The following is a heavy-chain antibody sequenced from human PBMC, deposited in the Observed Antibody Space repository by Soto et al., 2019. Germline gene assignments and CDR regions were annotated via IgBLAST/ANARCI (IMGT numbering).Heavy chain of an antibody. J-gene: IGHJ1*01. CDR2: INSDGSST. D-gene: IGHD2-15*01. CDR3: ARLTPPFQH. Sequence: DVQLVESGGGLVQPGGSLRLSCAASGFTFSSSWIHWVRQVPGKGLVWVSRINSDGSSTNYADSVKGRFTISRDNAKNTLYLQMNSLRVEDTAVYYCARLTPPFQHWGQGTLVTVSS. CDR1: GFTFSSSW. V-gene: IGHV3-74*01.